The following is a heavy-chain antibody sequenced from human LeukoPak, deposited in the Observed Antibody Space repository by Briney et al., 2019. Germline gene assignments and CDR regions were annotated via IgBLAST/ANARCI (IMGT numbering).Heavy chain of an antibody. D-gene: IGHD6-13*01. CDR3: ARAVGSSWYGVQVNSDFDY. Sequence: ASVKVPCKASGYTFTGYYMHWVRQAPGQGLEWMGWINPNSGGTNYAQKFQGRVTMTRDTSISTAYMELSRLRSDDTAVYYCARAVGSSWYGVQVNSDFDYWGQGTLVTVSS. CDR1: GYTFTGYY. J-gene: IGHJ4*02. V-gene: IGHV1-2*02. CDR2: INPNSGGT.